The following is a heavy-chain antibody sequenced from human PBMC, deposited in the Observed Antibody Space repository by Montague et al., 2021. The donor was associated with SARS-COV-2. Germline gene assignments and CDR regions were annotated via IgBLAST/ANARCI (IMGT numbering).Heavy chain of an antibody. D-gene: IGHD3-10*01. CDR2: INHSANT. Sequence: SETLSLTCAVHGGSLSGYYWSWIRQPPEKGLEWIGEINHSANTKYNPSLKSPVTISIDTSKIQFSLKMTSVTAADTATYYCASGIYPSGSYYNRYYYGLNIWGPGTTVIVSS. CDR3: ASGIYPSGSYYNRYYYGLNI. J-gene: IGHJ6*02. CDR1: GGSLSGYY. V-gene: IGHV4-34*01.